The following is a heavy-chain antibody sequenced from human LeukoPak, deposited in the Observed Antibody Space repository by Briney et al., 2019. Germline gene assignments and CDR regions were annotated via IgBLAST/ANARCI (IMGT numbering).Heavy chain of an antibody. D-gene: IGHD3-16*01. V-gene: IGHV3-33*01. Sequence: GSSLRLSCAASGFPVSAHGVYWVRQAAGKGLEWVAVLWHDGSHKYFGASVKGRFTISRDTSMNTVSLQLKGLTVEDTAVYFYARICTFNDYAMDVWGQGTTVIVSS. CDR1: GFPVSAHG. J-gene: IGHJ6*01. CDR3: ARICTFNDYAMDV. CDR2: LWHDGSHK.